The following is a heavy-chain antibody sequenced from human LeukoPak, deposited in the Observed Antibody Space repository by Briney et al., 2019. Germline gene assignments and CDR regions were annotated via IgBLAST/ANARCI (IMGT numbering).Heavy chain of an antibody. V-gene: IGHV3-21*04. D-gene: IGHD3-3*01. CDR2: ISSSSSYI. J-gene: IGHJ6*03. Sequence: GGSLRLSCAASGFTFSSYSMNWVRQAPGKGLEWVSSISSSSSYIYYADSVKGRFTISRDNSKNTLYLQMNSLRAEDTAVYYCARENDFWSGSYYMDVWGKGTTVTVSS. CDR3: ARENDFWSGSYYMDV. CDR1: GFTFSSYS.